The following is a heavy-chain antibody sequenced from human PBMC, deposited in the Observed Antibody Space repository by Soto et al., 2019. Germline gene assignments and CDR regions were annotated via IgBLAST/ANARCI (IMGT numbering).Heavy chain of an antibody. CDR3: ATSNWFDP. J-gene: IGHJ5*02. CDR2: IYYSGST. Sequence: QLQLQESGPGLVKPSETLSLTCTVSGGSISSRGYYWGWIRQPPGKGLEWIGTIYYSGSTYYNPSLKSRVTISVDTSNNQFSLKLSSVTAADTAVYYCATSNWFDPWGQGTLVTFSS. CDR1: GGSISSRGYY. V-gene: IGHV4-39*01.